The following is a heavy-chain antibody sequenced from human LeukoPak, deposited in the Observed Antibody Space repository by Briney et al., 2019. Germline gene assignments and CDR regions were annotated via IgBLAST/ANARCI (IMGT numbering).Heavy chain of an antibody. Sequence: ASVKVSCKASGYTFTTYYMHWVRQAPGQGLEWMAIINCSGGSTIYAQKFQGRVTMTRDTSTRTVYMELSSLRSEDTAVYYCARESSVTAMDIGSYWGQGTLVTVSS. V-gene: IGHV1-46*01. CDR3: ARESSVTAMDIGSY. CDR1: GYTFTTYY. CDR2: INCSGGST. D-gene: IGHD2-2*03. J-gene: IGHJ4*02.